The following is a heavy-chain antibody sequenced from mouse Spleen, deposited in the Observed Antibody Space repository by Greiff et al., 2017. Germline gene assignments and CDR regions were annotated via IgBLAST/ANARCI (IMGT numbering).Heavy chain of an antibody. J-gene: IGHJ4*01. CDR3: ARDRPNYGSSPYYAMDY. CDR2: ISSGGSYT. CDR1: GFTFSSYA. Sequence: EVQRVESGGGLVKPGGSLKLSCAASGFTFSSYAMSWVRQSPEKRLEWVAEISSGGSYTYYPDTVTGRFTISRDNAKNTLYLEMSSLRSEDTAMYYCARDRPNYGSSPYYAMDYWGQGTSVTVSS. V-gene: IGHV5-9-4*01. D-gene: IGHD1-1*01.